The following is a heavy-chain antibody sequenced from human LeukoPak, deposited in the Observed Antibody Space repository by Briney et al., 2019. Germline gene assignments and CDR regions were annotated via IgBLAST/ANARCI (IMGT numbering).Heavy chain of an antibody. CDR3: AKVESDCYSCFDY. D-gene: IGHD2-21*02. V-gene: IGHV3-30*18. CDR1: GFTFSSYG. J-gene: IGHJ4*02. CDR2: ISYDGSNK. Sequence: GGSLRLSCAASGFTFSSYGMHWVRQAPGKGLEWVAVISYDGSNKYYADSVKGRFTISRDNSKNTLYLQMNSLRAEDTAVYYCAKVESDCYSCFDYWGQGTLVTVSS.